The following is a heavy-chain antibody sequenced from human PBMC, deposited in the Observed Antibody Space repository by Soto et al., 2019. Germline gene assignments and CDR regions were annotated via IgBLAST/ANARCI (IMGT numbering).Heavy chain of an antibody. CDR3: ARLEGPATISYYFDL. V-gene: IGHV4-39*01. D-gene: IGHD3-3*01. Sequence: PSETLSLTCSVSGDSINSDNYYWGWIRQPPGKGLEWIGSIYYRGNTYYNPSLKTRVTISLDKSKSQFSLKLNSVTAADSAVYFCARLEGPATISYYFDLRTQRTLVIFSS. CDR1: GDSINSDNYY. J-gene: IGHJ4*02. CDR2: IYYRGNT.